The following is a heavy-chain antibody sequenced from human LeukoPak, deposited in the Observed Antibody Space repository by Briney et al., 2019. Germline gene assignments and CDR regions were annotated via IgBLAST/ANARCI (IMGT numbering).Heavy chain of an antibody. Sequence: SETLSLTCTVSGGSISSGSYYWSWIRQPAGKGLEWIGRIYSGGSTSYNPSFNSRVTMSLGTSNNQFSLHLSSVTAADTAVYYCARAAGYSTPYFDYWGQGTLVTVSS. D-gene: IGHD5-18*01. CDR1: GGSISSGSYY. CDR2: IYSGGST. V-gene: IGHV4-61*02. J-gene: IGHJ4*02. CDR3: ARAAGYSTPYFDY.